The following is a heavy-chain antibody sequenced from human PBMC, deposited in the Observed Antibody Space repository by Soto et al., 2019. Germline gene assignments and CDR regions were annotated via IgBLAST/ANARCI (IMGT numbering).Heavy chain of an antibody. Sequence: ASVKVSCKASGYTFTSYGISWVRQAPGQGLEWMGWISAYNRNTHYAQKLQCRVTMTTDASTSTADMELRSLRSDDTAVYYCARDWAYYYDSSGHPFDYWGQGTLVTVSS. V-gene: IGHV1-18*01. CDR1: GYTFTSYG. CDR3: ARDWAYYYDSSGHPFDY. CDR2: ISAYNRNT. J-gene: IGHJ4*02. D-gene: IGHD3-22*01.